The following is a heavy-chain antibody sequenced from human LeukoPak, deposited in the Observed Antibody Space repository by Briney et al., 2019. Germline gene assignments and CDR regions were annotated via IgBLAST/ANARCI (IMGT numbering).Heavy chain of an antibody. CDR2: INPNSGGT. J-gene: IGHJ5*02. CDR1: GYTFTAYY. CDR3: VRERETGVQP. Sequence: VASVKVSCKASGYTFTAYYMHWVRQAPGQGLEWMGWINPNSGGTNYAQKFQGRVTMTRDTSISTAYMDLSSLRSDDTAVYYCVRERETGVQPWGQGTLVTVSS. D-gene: IGHD1-14*01. V-gene: IGHV1-2*02.